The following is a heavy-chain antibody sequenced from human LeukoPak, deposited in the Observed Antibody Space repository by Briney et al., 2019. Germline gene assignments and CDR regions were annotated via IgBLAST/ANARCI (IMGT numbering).Heavy chain of an antibody. J-gene: IGHJ4*02. V-gene: IGHV3-30-3*01. Sequence: GGSLRLSCAASGFTFSSYAMHWVRQAPGKGLEWVAVISYDGSNKYYAHPVKGRFTISRDNSKNALYLQMNSLRAEDTAVYYFARDPTYSSSVWGQGTLVTVPS. CDR3: ARDPTYSSSV. D-gene: IGHD6-6*01. CDR2: ISYDGSNK. CDR1: GFTFSSYA.